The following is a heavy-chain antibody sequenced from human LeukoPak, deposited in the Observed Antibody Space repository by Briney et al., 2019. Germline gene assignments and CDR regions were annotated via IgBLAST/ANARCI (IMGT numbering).Heavy chain of an antibody. CDR1: GYTFTGYY. V-gene: IGHV1-2*04. Sequence: ASVKVSCKASGYTFTGYYMHWVRQAPGQGLEWMGWINPNSGGTNYAQKFQGWVTMTRDTSISTAYMELSRLRSDDTAVYYCARDRTVAGFHLEAYWGQGTLVTVSS. CDR2: INPNSGGT. D-gene: IGHD6-19*01. J-gene: IGHJ4*02. CDR3: ARDRTVAGFHLEAY.